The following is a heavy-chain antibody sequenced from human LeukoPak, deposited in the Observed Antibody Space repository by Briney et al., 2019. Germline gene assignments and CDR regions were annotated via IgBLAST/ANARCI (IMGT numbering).Heavy chain of an antibody. D-gene: IGHD6-25*01. CDR2: IDPSDSYS. V-gene: IGHV5-10-1*01. J-gene: IGHJ4*02. Sequence: GESLKISCKASGYSFTTYWISWVRQMPGKGLEWMGRIDPSDSYSNYSPSFQGHVTISVDKSIGTAYLQWSSLKASDTAMYYCARLHVRSGWVYFDYWGQGTLVTVSS. CDR1: GYSFTTYW. CDR3: ARLHVRSGWVYFDY.